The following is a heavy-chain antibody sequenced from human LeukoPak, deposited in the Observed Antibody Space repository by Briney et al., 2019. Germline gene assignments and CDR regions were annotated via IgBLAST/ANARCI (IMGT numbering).Heavy chain of an antibody. D-gene: IGHD6-13*01. V-gene: IGHV4-34*01. Sequence: SETLSLTCAVYGGSFSGYYWSWIRQPPGKGLEWIGEINHSGSTNYNPSLKSRVTISVDTSKNQFSLKLSSATAADTAVYYCARGYSSSRRGFDYWGQGTLVTVSS. J-gene: IGHJ4*02. CDR2: INHSGST. CDR3: ARGYSSSRRGFDY. CDR1: GGSFSGYY.